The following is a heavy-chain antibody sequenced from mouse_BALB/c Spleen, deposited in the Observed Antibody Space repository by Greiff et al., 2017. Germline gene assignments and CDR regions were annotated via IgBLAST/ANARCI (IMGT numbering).Heavy chain of an antibody. V-gene: IGHV5-6*01. D-gene: IGHD2-2*01. Sequence: EVNLVESGGDLVKPGGSLKLSCAASGFTFSSYGMSWVRQTPDKRLEWVATISSGGSYTYYPDSVKGRFTISRDNAKNTLYLQMSSLKSEDTAMYYCARLWLTSSDYWGQGTTLTVSS. CDR2: ISSGGSYT. CDR3: ARLWLTSSDY. CDR1: GFTFSSYG. J-gene: IGHJ2*01.